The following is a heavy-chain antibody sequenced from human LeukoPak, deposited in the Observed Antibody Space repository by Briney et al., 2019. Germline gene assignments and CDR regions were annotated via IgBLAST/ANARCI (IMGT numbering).Heavy chain of an antibody. Sequence: PSETLSLTCTVSGGSISSYYWSWIRQPAGKGLEWIGRIYTSGSTNYNPSLKSRVTMSVDTSKNQFSLKLSSVTAADTAVYYCASETPANDDYGAHWFDPWGQGTLVTVSS. V-gene: IGHV4-4*07. CDR3: ASETPANDDYGAHWFDP. CDR2: IYTSGST. J-gene: IGHJ5*02. D-gene: IGHD4-17*01. CDR1: GGSISSYY.